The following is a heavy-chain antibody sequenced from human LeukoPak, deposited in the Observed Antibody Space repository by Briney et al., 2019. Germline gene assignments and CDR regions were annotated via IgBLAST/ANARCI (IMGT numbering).Heavy chain of an antibody. CDR1: GGSVISGGYY. J-gene: IGHJ4*02. D-gene: IGHD4-17*01. Sequence: SETLSLPCTVSGGSVISGGYYWSWDLQPPGKGLGWVWYIYYSGSTTYNPSLKSRVTISVDKSKNKFSLKLSSVTAADTAVYYCARVPISTTARGYFDYWGQGTLVTVSS. CDR3: ARVPISTTARGYFDY. V-gene: IGHV4-61*08. CDR2: IYYSGST.